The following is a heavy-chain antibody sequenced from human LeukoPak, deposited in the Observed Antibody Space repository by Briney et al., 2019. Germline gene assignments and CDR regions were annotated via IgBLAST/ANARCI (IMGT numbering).Heavy chain of an antibody. D-gene: IGHD3-3*01. CDR3: AKGYWSGYSFDNWFDP. CDR2: ISSSGSTI. V-gene: IGHV3-11*04. Sequence: GGSLRLSCAASGFTFSDYYMSWIRQAPGKGLEWVSYISSSGSTIYYADSVKGRFTISRDNSKNTLYLQMNSLRAEDTAVYYCAKGYWSGYSFDNWFDPWGQGTLVTVSS. CDR1: GFTFSDYY. J-gene: IGHJ5*02.